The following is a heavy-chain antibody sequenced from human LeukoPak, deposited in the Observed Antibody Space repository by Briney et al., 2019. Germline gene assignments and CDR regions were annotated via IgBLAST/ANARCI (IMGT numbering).Heavy chain of an antibody. V-gene: IGHV1-8*01. D-gene: IGHD5-24*01. CDR1: GYTFTSYD. J-gene: IGHJ4*02. CDR2: MNPNSGNT. CDR3: ARVAVGDGYNFFDY. Sequence: ASVKVSCKASGYTFTSYDINWVRQATGQGLEWMGWMNPNSGNTGYAQKFQGRVTMTRNTSISTAYMELSSLRSEDTAVYYCARVAVGDGYNFFDYWGQGTLVTVSS.